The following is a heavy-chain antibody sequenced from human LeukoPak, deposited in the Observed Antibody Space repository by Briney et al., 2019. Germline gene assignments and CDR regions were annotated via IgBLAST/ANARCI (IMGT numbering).Heavy chain of an antibody. CDR2: IYYSGST. V-gene: IGHV4-39*07. J-gene: IGHJ3*02. Sequence: SETLSLTCTVSGGSISSSDYYWGWIRQPPGRGLEWIGSIYYSGSTYYSPSLKSRVTISVDTSKNQFSLKLSSLTAADTAIYYCARVHVNSGYYFGDAFDIWGQGTMVTVSS. CDR1: GGSISSSDYY. D-gene: IGHD3-22*01. CDR3: ARVHVNSGYYFGDAFDI.